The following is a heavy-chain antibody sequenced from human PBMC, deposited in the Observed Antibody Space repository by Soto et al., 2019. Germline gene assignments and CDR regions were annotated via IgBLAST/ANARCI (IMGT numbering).Heavy chain of an antibody. J-gene: IGHJ4*02. Sequence: QVQLVESGAEVKKPGASVTVSCKASGYTFTGYYMHWVRQAPGQGLEWMGWINPNSGGTNYAQKFQGWVTMTRDTSISTAYMELSRLRSDDTAVYYCARAWSGYDRPDLDYWGQGTLVTVSS. V-gene: IGHV1-2*04. CDR2: INPNSGGT. D-gene: IGHD3-3*01. CDR3: ARAWSGYDRPDLDY. CDR1: GYTFTGYY.